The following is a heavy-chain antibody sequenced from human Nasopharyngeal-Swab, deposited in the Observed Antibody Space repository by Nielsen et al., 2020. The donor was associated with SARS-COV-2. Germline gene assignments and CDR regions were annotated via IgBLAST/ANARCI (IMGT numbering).Heavy chain of an antibody. D-gene: IGHD3-9*01. Sequence: SETLSLTCTVSGGSISSGGYYWSWIRQHPGKGLEWIGYIYYSGSTYYNPSLKSRVTISVDPSKNQFSLKLSSVTAADTAVYYCARYWVRYYDILTGYSSAFGMDVWGQGTTVTVSS. CDR3: ARYWVRYYDILTGYSSAFGMDV. CDR1: GGSISSGGYY. J-gene: IGHJ6*02. V-gene: IGHV4-31*03. CDR2: IYYSGST.